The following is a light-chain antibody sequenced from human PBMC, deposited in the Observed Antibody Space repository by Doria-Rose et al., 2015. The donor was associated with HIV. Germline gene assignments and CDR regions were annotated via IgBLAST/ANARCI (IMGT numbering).Light chain of an antibody. V-gene: IGKV1-39*01. CDR1: QTVSTY. CDR2: AAS. J-gene: IGKJ1*01. CDR3: QQTYSSPPWT. Sequence: SLSASIGDRVTITCRASQTVSTYLNWFQQEPGKAPKPLIYAASRLQSGVPSRFSGSGSGTDFTLTISGLQPGDFATYYCQQTYSSPPWTFGQGTKVEMK.